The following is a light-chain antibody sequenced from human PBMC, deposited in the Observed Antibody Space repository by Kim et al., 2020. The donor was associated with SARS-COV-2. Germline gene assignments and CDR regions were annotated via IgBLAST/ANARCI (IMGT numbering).Light chain of an antibody. CDR1: DLEIKS. CDR2: YDT. CDR3: QVWDSHTYHWV. V-gene: IGLV3-21*04. Sequence: PGKTASITSGGDDLEIKSVHWYQQKPGQSPVVVIVYDTDRPSGIPERVSGSKSENAATLTMSRVEAGDEADYYCQVWDSHTYHWVFGGGTQLTVL. J-gene: IGLJ3*02.